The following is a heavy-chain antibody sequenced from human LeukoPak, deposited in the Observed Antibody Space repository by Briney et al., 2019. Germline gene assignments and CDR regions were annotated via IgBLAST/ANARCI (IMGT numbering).Heavy chain of an antibody. CDR3: ARRLIAATRSKYFQH. V-gene: IGHV4-39*01. CDR2: IYYSGST. J-gene: IGHJ1*01. CDR1: GGSISSSSYY. Sequence: KASETLSLTCTVSGGSISSSSYYWDWIRQPPGKGLEWIGTIYYSGSTYYNPSLKSRVTISVDTSKNQFSLKLSSVIAADTAVYYCARRLIAATRSKYFQHWGQGTLVTVSS. D-gene: IGHD6-13*01.